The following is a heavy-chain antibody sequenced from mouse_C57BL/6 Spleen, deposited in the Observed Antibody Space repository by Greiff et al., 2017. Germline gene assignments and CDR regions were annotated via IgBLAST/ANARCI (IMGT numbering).Heavy chain of an antibody. Sequence: ESGPGLVKPSQSLSLTCSVTGYSITSGYYWNWIRQFPGNKLEWMGYISYDGSNNYNPSLKNRISITRDTSKNQFFLKLNSVTTEDTATYYCAREGGYDYAFAYWGQGTLVTVSA. CDR1: GYSITSGYY. V-gene: IGHV3-6*01. D-gene: IGHD2-4*01. CDR3: AREGGYDYAFAY. J-gene: IGHJ3*01. CDR2: ISYDGSN.